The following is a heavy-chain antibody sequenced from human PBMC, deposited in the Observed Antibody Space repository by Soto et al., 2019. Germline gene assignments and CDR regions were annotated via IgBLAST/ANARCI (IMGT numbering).Heavy chain of an antibody. D-gene: IGHD1-26*01. V-gene: IGHV5-10-1*01. Sequence: PGASLKISCQGCGYSFTTPWITWVRQTPGKGLEWMGRIDPSNSYLNYSLSFQGDVTVSVGRSVSTAYLQWRRLEASDNAIYYCARRLSGPKEEYNAYYIYGLDVWGHGTEVTVS. J-gene: IGHJ6*01. CDR1: GYSFTTPW. CDR3: ARRLSGPKEEYNAYYIYGLDV. CDR2: IDPSNSYL.